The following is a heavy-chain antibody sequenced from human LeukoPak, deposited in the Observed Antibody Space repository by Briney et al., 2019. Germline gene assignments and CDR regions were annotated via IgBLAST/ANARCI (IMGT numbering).Heavy chain of an antibody. CDR2: INTDSSDI. CDR3: ARDTFQPGLIDT. Sequence: GGSLRLSCAASGFTFSRYAMNWVRQAPGKGLEWVSYINTDSSDIHYADSVKGRFTISRDNARNTLYLKLRTLRAEDSAVYYCARDTFQPGLIDTWGQGTLVTVSS. D-gene: IGHD2-2*01. J-gene: IGHJ5*02. CDR1: GFTFSRYA. V-gene: IGHV3-21*05.